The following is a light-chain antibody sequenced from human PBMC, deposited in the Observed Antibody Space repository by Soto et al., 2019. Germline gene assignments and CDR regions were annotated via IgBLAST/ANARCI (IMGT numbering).Light chain of an antibody. J-gene: IGKJ5*01. CDR3: QKRHMWPIT. Sequence: EVVLTQSPVTLSLSPAESTTPSSRASQSFRGLLAWYQQKPGQAPRLLIYDEYNRATGIPPRLSGSGSGTDLNLTISSLEPEDSAVYYCQKRHMWPITCGQGTRLEIK. CDR2: DEY. CDR1: QSFRGL. V-gene: IGKV3-11*01.